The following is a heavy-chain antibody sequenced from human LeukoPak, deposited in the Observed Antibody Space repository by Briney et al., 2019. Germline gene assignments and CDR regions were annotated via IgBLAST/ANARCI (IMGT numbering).Heavy chain of an antibody. Sequence: SETLSLTCTVSGGSISSYYWSWIRQPPGKGLEWIGYIYHSGSTNYNPSLKSRVTISVDTSKNQFSLKLSSVTAADTAVYYCASGDFWSGYAPPDYWGQGTLVTVSS. D-gene: IGHD3-3*01. V-gene: IGHV4-59*12. CDR3: ASGDFWSGYAPPDY. J-gene: IGHJ4*02. CDR2: IYHSGST. CDR1: GGSISSYY.